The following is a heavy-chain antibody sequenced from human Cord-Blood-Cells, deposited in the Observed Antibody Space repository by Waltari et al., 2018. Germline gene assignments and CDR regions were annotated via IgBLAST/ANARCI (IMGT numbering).Heavy chain of an antibody. V-gene: IGHV3-21*01. D-gene: IGHD3-16*02. CDR3: ARDSGDYVWGSYRYFDY. J-gene: IGHJ4*02. CDR1: GFTFSSYS. Sequence: EVQLVESGGGLVKPEGSLRLSCAASGFTFSSYSMNVVRQAPGKGLEWVSSISSSSSYIYYADSVKGRFTISRDNAKNSLYLQMNSLRAEDTAVYYCARDSGDYVWGSYRYFDYWGQGTLVTVSS. CDR2: ISSSSSYI.